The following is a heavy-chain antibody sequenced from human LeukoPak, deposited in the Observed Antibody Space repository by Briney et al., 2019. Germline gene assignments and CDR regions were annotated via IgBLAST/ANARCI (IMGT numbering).Heavy chain of an antibody. CDR3: ARDLVARWDDSSGYYRIDAFDI. J-gene: IGHJ3*02. V-gene: IGHV3-7*01. D-gene: IGHD3-22*01. Sequence: GSLRLSCAASGFTFSSYWMSWVRQSPGKGLEWVGNIKEDGSEKYYVDSVKGRFTISRDNAKNSLYLQMNSLRAEDTAVYYCARDLVARWDDSSGYYRIDAFDIWGQGTMVTVSS. CDR1: GFTFSSYW. CDR2: IKEDGSEK.